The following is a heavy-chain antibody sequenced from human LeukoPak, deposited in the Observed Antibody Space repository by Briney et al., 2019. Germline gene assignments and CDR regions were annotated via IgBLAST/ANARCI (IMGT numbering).Heavy chain of an antibody. D-gene: IGHD6-19*01. Sequence: GGSLRLSCAASGFMFSNYWMSWVRQAPGKGLEFVSAISRNGRNTYYANSVKGRFTISRDISKNTLYLQMGSLRPEDMAVYYCARVDSGSACASWGQGILVTVSS. CDR2: ISRNGRNT. CDR1: GFMFSNYW. V-gene: IGHV3-64*01. J-gene: IGHJ1*01. CDR3: ARVDSGSACAS.